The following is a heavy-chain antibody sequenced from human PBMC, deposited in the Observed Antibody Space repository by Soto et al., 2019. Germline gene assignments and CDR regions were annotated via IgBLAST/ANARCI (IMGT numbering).Heavy chain of an antibody. CDR1: GGSISSGGYS. D-gene: IGHD7-27*01. CDR2: IYHSGST. V-gene: IGHV4-30-2*01. Sequence: SVTQSLTCAVVGGSISSGGYSWSWIRQPPGKGLEWIGYIYHSGSTYYNPSLKSRVTISVDRSKNQFSLKLSSVTAADTAVYYCARVPGPWGQGTLVTVSS. CDR3: ARVPGP. J-gene: IGHJ5*02.